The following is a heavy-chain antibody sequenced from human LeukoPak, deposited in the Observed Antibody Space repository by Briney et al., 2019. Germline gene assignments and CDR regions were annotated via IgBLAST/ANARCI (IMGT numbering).Heavy chain of an antibody. CDR2: ISPYNGNT. Sequence: ASVNLSRKASGYTFSNYDISWVRQAPGQGLEWIGWISPYNGNTDYAQKLQGRVTMTTDTSTTTGYMELRSLRSDDTAVYYCARGWLQPYWYFDLWGRGTVVTVSS. CDR1: GYTFSNYD. J-gene: IGHJ2*01. D-gene: IGHD5-24*01. CDR3: ARGWLQPYWYFDL. V-gene: IGHV1-18*01.